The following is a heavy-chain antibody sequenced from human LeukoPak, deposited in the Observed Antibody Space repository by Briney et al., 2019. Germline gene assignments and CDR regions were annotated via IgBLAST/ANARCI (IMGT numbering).Heavy chain of an antibody. J-gene: IGHJ5*02. CDR1: GYSINNGFY. V-gene: IGHV4-38-2*02. Sequence: PSETLSLTCTVSGYSINNGFYWGWIRQPPGKGLEWIGTIHYSGNTDYNPSLKSRVTISGDTSKNQFSLKLSSVTAADTAVYYCARVLCSGGSCYLGRFDPWGQGTLVTVSS. CDR3: ARVLCSGGSCYLGRFDP. CDR2: IHYSGNT. D-gene: IGHD2-15*01.